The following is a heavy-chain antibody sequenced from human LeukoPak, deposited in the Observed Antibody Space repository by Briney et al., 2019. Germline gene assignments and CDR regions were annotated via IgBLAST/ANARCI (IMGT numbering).Heavy chain of an antibody. D-gene: IGHD1-26*01. CDR2: ISSSSSYI. CDR1: GFTFSSYS. J-gene: IGHJ4*02. V-gene: IGHV3-21*01. CDR3: ARAKWELREPIDY. Sequence: GGSLRLSCAASGFTFSSYSMNWVRQAPGKGLEWVSSISSSSSYIYYADSVKGRFTISRDNSKNTLYLQMNSLRAEDTAVYYCARAKWELREPIDYWGQGTLVAVSS.